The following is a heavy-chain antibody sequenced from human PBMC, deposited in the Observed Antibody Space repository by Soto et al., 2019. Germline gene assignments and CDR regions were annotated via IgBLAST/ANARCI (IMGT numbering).Heavy chain of an antibody. CDR3: ASGSTDSYPGSRIFDF. Sequence: PGGSLRLSCAASGFTFSSYSMNWVRQAPGKGLEWVSSISSSSSYIYYADSVKGRFTISRDNAKNSLYLQMNSLRAEDTAVYYCASGSTDSYPGSRIFDFWGRGTMVTVYS. J-gene: IGHJ4*02. V-gene: IGHV3-21*01. CDR1: GFTFSSYS. CDR2: ISSSSSYI. D-gene: IGHD3-10*01.